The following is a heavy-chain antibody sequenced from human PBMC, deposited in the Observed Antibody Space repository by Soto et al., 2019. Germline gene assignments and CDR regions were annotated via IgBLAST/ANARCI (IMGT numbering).Heavy chain of an antibody. CDR3: ARDFEYSSSSGSLDYYYGMDV. CDR2: INPSGGST. J-gene: IGHJ6*02. D-gene: IGHD6-6*01. CDR1: GYTFTSYY. Sequence: ASVKVSCKASGYTFTSYYMHWVRQAPGQGLEWMGIINPSGGSTSYAQKFQGRVTMTRGTSTSTVYMELSSLRSEDTAVYYCARDFEYSSSSGSLDYYYGMDVRRQGTTVTVYS. V-gene: IGHV1-46*01.